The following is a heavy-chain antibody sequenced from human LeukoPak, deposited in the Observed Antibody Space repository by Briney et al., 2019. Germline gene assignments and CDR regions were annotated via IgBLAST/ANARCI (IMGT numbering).Heavy chain of an antibody. Sequence: GEPLIISCKGSGYSFTSYWIGWVRQMPGKGLEWMGIIYPGDSDTRYSPSFQGQVTISADKSISTAYLHWSSLKASDTAMYYCARLEGNHDFWNFDYWGQGTLVTVSS. D-gene: IGHD3-3*01. J-gene: IGHJ4*02. CDR1: GYSFTSYW. V-gene: IGHV5-51*01. CDR3: ARLEGNHDFWNFDY. CDR2: IYPGDSDT.